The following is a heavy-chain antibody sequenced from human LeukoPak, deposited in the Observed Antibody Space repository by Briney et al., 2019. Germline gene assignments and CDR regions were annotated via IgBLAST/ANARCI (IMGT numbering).Heavy chain of an antibody. Sequence: GGSLRLSCAASGFTFSAYAMSWVRQAPGKGLEWVSCIDATGGGIYYADSVRGRFIISRDNSKNTLYLQMNSLRAEDTAVYYCAKDDDYYDSSGYRYYGMDVWGQGTTVTVSS. CDR1: GFTFSAYA. D-gene: IGHD3-22*01. CDR3: AKDDDYYDSSGYRYYGMDV. J-gene: IGHJ6*02. CDR2: IDATGGGI. V-gene: IGHV3-23*01.